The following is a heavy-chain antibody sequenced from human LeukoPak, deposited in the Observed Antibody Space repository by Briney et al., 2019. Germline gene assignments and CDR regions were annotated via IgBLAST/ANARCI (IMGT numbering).Heavy chain of an antibody. V-gene: IGHV3-23*01. D-gene: IGHD3-22*01. CDR2: ISGSGGST. J-gene: IGHJ3*02. CDR1: GFTFSSYA. CDR3: AKDAYYYDSSGYSPYDAFDI. Sequence: GGSLRLSCAASGFTFSSYAMSWVRQAPGKGLGWVSAISGSGGSTYYADSVKGRFTISRDNSKNTLYLQMNSLRAEDTAVYYCAKDAYYYDSSGYSPYDAFDIWGQGAMVTVSS.